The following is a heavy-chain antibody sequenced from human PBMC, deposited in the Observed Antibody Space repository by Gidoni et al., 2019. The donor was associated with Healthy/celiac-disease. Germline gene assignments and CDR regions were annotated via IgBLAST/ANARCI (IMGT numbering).Heavy chain of an antibody. CDR3: TRQDRHYYDSSGYYPNDDY. J-gene: IGHJ4*02. Sequence: EVQLVESGGGLVQPGGSLKLSCAASGFTFSGSAMPWVRQASGKGLEWGCRIRSKANSYATAYAASVKGRFTISRDDSKNTAYLQMNSLKTEDTAVYYCTRQDRHYYDSSGYYPNDDYWGQGTLVTVSS. CDR1: GFTFSGSA. V-gene: IGHV3-73*01. D-gene: IGHD3-22*01. CDR2: IRSKANSYAT.